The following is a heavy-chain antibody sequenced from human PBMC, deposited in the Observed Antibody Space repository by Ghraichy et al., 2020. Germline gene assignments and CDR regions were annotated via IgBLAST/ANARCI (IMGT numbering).Heavy chain of an antibody. CDR2: IWYDGSNK. V-gene: IGHV3-33*01. Sequence: GGSLRLSCAASGFTFSSYGMHWVRQAPGKGLEWVAVIWYDGSNKYYADSVKGRFTISRDNSKNTLYLQMNSLRAEDTAVYYCARDGQNYGQLDIWGQGTMVTVSS. CDR3: ARDGQNYGQLDI. J-gene: IGHJ3*02. D-gene: IGHD3-10*01. CDR1: GFTFSSYG.